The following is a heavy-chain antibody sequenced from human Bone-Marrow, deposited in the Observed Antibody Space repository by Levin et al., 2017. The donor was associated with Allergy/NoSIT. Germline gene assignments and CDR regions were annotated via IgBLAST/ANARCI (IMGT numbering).Heavy chain of an antibody. CDR3: AITTVTTESFDY. CDR2: IIPIFGTA. J-gene: IGHJ4*02. D-gene: IGHD4-17*01. Sequence: ASVKVSCKASGGTFSSYAISWVRQAPGQGLEWMGGIIPIFGTANYAQKFQGRVTITADESTSTAYMELSSLRSEDTAVYYCAITTVTTESFDYWGQGTLVTVSS. CDR1: GGTFSSYA. V-gene: IGHV1-69*13.